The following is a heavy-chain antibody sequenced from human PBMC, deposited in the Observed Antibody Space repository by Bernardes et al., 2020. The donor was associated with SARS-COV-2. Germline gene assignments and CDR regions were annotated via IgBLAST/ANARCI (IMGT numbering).Heavy chain of an antibody. V-gene: IGHV1-2*02. CDR3: ARDLDYVWGSVGY. J-gene: IGHJ4*02. D-gene: IGHD3-16*01. Sequence: ASVKVSCKATGYTFTGYYMHWVRQAPGQGLEWMGWINPNSGCTNYAQKFQGRVTMTRDTSISTAYMELSRLRSDDTAVYYCARDLDYVWGSVGYWGQGTLVADSS. CDR1: GYTFTGYY. CDR2: INPNSGCT.